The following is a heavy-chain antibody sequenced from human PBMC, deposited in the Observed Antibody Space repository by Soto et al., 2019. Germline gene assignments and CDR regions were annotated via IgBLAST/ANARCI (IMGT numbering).Heavy chain of an antibody. J-gene: IGHJ4*02. V-gene: IGHV4-34*01. CDR1: GGSFSGYY. Sequence: PSETLSLTCAVYGGSFSGYYWSWIRQPPGKGLEWIGEINHSGSTNYNPSLKSRVTISVDTSKNQFSLKLSSVTAADTAVYYCARVGYSYGYGRGISYLDYWGQGTLVTVSS. CDR3: ARVGYSYGYGRGISYLDY. CDR2: INHSGST. D-gene: IGHD5-18*01.